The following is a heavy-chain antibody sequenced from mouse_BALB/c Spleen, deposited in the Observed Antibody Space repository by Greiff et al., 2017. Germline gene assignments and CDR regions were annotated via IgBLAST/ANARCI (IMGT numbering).Heavy chain of an antibody. V-gene: IGHV1-5*01. CDR3: TYYGSSGYFDY. J-gene: IGHJ2*01. Sequence: VQLQQSGTVLARPGASVKMSCKASGYTFTSYWMHWVKQRPGQGLEWIGAIYPGNSDTSYNQKFKGKAKLTAVTSTSTAYMELSSLTNEDSAVYYCTYYGSSGYFDYWGQGTTLTVSS. CDR1: GYTFTSYW. CDR2: IYPGNSDT. D-gene: IGHD1-1*01.